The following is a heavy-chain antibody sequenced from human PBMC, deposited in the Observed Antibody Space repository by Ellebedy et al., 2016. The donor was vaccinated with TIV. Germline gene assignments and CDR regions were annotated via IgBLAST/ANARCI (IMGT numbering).Heavy chain of an antibody. CDR1: GFAFTNYA. CDR3: ARDSSSVYYYYMDV. V-gene: IGHV3-23*01. D-gene: IGHD6-6*01. Sequence: GGSLRLXXAASGFAFTNYAMSWVRQAPGKGLEWVSAIGGSGTSTYYADSVKGRFTISRDNSKNTLYLQMNTLRAEDTAVYYCARDSSSVYYYYMDVWGKGTTVTVSS. CDR2: IGGSGTST. J-gene: IGHJ6*03.